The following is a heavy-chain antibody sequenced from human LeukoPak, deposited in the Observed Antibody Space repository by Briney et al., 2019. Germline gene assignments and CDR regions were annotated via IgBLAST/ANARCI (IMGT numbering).Heavy chain of an antibody. Sequence: SETLSLTCTVSGGSISSHYWSWIRQPPGKGLEWIGYIYTSGSTNYNPSLKSRVTISVDTSKNQFSLKLSSVTAADTAVYYCARAVAGARSYYYYYMDVWGKGTTVTVSS. J-gene: IGHJ6*03. CDR3: ARAVAGARSYYYYYMDV. CDR1: GGSISSHY. CDR2: IYTSGST. D-gene: IGHD6-19*01. V-gene: IGHV4-4*09.